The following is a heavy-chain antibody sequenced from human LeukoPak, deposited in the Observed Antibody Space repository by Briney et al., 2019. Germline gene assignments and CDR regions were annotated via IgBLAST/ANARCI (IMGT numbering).Heavy chain of an antibody. CDR1: GFTVSSTH. Sequence: PGGSLRLSCEASGFTVSSTHMVWVRQAPGKGLEWVAVIWYDGSNKYYADSVKGRFTISRDNSKNTLYLQMNSLRAEDTAVYYCARPLDRGSSWYFNAFDIWGQGTMVTVSS. V-gene: IGHV3-33*08. CDR3: ARPLDRGSSWYFNAFDI. CDR2: IWYDGSNK. D-gene: IGHD6-13*01. J-gene: IGHJ3*02.